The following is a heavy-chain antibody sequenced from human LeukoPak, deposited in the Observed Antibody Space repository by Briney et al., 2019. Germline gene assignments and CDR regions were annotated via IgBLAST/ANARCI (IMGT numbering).Heavy chain of an antibody. Sequence: SETLSLTCTVSGGSISSYYWGWIRQPPGKGLEWIGSISYSGSTYHNPSLKSRVTISVDTSKNQLSLKLSSVTAADTAVYYCARRPDGNYALDYWGQGTLVTVSS. D-gene: IGHD4-23*01. CDR1: GGSISSYY. CDR3: ARRPDGNYALDY. V-gene: IGHV4-39*01. CDR2: ISYSGST. J-gene: IGHJ4*02.